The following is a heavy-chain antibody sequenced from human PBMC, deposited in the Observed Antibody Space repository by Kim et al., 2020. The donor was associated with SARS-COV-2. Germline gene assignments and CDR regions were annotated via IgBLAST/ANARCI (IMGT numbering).Heavy chain of an antibody. D-gene: IGHD3-22*01. J-gene: IGHJ4*02. CDR3: ARGKNYYDSSGYYPLDY. Sequence: VKGRFTISRDNSKNTLYLQMNSLRAEDTAVYYCARGKNYYDSSGYYPLDYWGQGTLVTVSS. V-gene: IGHV3-30*01.